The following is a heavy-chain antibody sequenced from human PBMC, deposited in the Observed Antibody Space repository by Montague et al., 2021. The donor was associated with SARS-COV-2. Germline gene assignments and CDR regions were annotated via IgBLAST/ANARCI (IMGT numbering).Heavy chain of an antibody. CDR2: IYYTGTT. V-gene: IGHV4-39*01. CDR1: ADSVKTNLYY. J-gene: IGHJ4*02. Sequence: SETLSLTCTVSADSVKTNLYYWGWIRQPPGKGPEWIGNIYYTGTTYYNPSLKSRVTMSVDTSKNQFSLKLTSVTAADTAVYYCANADRCSSGSCYSPFDSWGQVSLVSVSS. D-gene: IGHD2-15*01. CDR3: ANADRCSSGSCYSPFDS.